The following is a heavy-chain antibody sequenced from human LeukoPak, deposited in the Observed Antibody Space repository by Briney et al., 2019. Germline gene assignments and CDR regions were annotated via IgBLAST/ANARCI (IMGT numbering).Heavy chain of an antibody. Sequence: VGSLRLSCAASGFTFSDYYMSWIRQAPGKGLEWVSYISSSGSTIYYADSVKGRFTISRDNAKNSLYLQMNSLRAEDTAVYYCARDRGYCSGGSCYWTSFDPWGQGTLVTVSS. V-gene: IGHV3-11*04. D-gene: IGHD2-15*01. CDR1: GFTFSDYY. CDR2: ISSSGSTI. J-gene: IGHJ5*02. CDR3: ARDRGYCSGGSCYWTSFDP.